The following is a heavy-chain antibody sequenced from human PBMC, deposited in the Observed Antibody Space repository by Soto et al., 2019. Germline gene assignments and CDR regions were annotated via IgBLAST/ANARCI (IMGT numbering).Heavy chain of an antibody. Sequence: GGSLRLSCAASGFTFSNYWMNWVRQAPGKGLEWVAYIQDRGSPIYYGESVKGRFTISRDNAKNTLYLQMSSLTAEDTAVYYCARGYHHGSHFGHWGQGVLVTVSS. CDR3: ARGYHHGSHFGH. CDR2: IQDRGSPI. CDR1: GFTFSNYW. D-gene: IGHD2-15*01. V-gene: IGHV3-48*04. J-gene: IGHJ4*02.